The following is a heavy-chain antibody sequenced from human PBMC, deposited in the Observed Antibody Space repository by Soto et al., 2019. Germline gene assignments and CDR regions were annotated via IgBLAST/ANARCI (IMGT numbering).Heavy chain of an antibody. Sequence: PSETLSLTCAVSGGSISSSNWWSWVRQPPGKGLEWIGEIYHSGSTNYNPSLKSRVTISVDKSKNQFSLKLSSVTAADTAVYYCARAPYSSSWYYFDYWGQGTLVTVSS. CDR1: GGSISSSNW. J-gene: IGHJ4*02. V-gene: IGHV4-4*02. CDR3: ARAPYSSSWYYFDY. D-gene: IGHD6-13*01. CDR2: IYHSGST.